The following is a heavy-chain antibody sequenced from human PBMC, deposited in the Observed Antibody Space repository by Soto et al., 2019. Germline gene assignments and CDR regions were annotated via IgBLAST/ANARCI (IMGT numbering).Heavy chain of an antibody. J-gene: IGHJ4*02. CDR1: GGTFSSYA. CDR2: IIPILGIA. Sequence: ASVQVSCKASGGTFSSYAISWVRQAPGQGLEWMGGIIPILGIANYAQKFQGRVTITADKSTSTAYMELSSLRSEDTAVYYCARDFREDSSGSNTRYYFDYWGQGTLVTVSS. V-gene: IGHV1-69*10. CDR3: ARDFREDSSGSNTRYYFDY. D-gene: IGHD3-22*01.